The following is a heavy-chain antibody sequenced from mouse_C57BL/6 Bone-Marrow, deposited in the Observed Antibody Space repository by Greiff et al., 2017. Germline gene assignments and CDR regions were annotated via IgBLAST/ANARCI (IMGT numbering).Heavy chain of an antibody. J-gene: IGHJ2*01. D-gene: IGHD1-1*01. CDR2: IRNKANGYTT. CDR3: ARYYYGSSAFDY. V-gene: IGHV7-3*01. Sequence: EVKLMESGGGLVQPGGSLSLSCAASGFTFTDYYMSWVRQPPGKALEWLGFIRNKANGYTTEYSASVKGRFTISRDTSQSILYLQMNALRAEDSATYYCARYYYGSSAFDYWGQGTTLTVSS. CDR1: GFTFTDYY.